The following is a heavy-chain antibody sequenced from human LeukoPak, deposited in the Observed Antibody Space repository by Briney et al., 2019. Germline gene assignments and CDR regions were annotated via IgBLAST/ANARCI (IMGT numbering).Heavy chain of an antibody. V-gene: IGHV4-34*01. Sequence: SETLSLTCAVYGGSFSGYYWGWIRQPPGKGLEWIGSIYYSGSTYYNPSLKSRVTISVDTSKNQFSLKLSSVTAADTAVYYCARGLELLWFGELLNWFDPWGQGTLVTVSS. D-gene: IGHD3-10*01. CDR3: ARGLELLWFGELLNWFDP. J-gene: IGHJ5*02. CDR2: IYYSGST. CDR1: GGSFSGYY.